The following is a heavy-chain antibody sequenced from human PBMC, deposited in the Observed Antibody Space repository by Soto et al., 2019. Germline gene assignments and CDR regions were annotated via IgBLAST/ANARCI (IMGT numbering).Heavy chain of an antibody. CDR1: GGSISSSW. J-gene: IGHJ4*02. Sequence: SETLSLTCAVSGGSISSSWWTWVRQPPGKGLEWIGEISHRGSTNYNPSLKSRVTISVDKSKTQFYLNMNSLTAADTAIYYCATRAPIYGDPYWGQGTLVTVSS. CDR3: ATRAPIYGDPY. CDR2: ISHRGST. D-gene: IGHD4-17*01. V-gene: IGHV4-4*02.